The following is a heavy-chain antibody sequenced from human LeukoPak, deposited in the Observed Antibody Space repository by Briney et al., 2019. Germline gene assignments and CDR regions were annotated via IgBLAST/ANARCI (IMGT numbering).Heavy chain of an antibody. CDR1: GGSISSSSYY. J-gene: IGHJ4*02. D-gene: IGHD6-19*01. Sequence: KASETLSLTCTVSGGSISSSSYYWGWIRQPPGKGLEWIGSIYYSGSTYYNPSLKSRVTISVDTSKNQFSLKLSSVTAADTAVYYCARVRDDSSGLVDYWGQGTLVTVSS. CDR2: IYYSGST. CDR3: ARVRDDSSGLVDY. V-gene: IGHV4-39*07.